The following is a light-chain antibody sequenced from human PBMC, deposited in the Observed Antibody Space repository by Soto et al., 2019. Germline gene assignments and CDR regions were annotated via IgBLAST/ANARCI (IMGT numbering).Light chain of an antibody. V-gene: IGLV6-57*01. CDR3: QSYDSSNQGV. CDR1: SGSFVSNY. Sequence: NFMLTQPHSVSESPGKTVTISCTRSSGSFVSNYVQWYQQRPGSSPTTVIFEDNQRPSGVPDRFSGSIDSSSNSASLTISGLKTEDEADYYCQSYDSSNQGVFGGGTQLTVL. J-gene: IGLJ2*01. CDR2: EDN.